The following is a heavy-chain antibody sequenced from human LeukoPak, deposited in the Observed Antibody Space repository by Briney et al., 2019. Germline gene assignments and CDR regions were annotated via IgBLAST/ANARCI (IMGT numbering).Heavy chain of an antibody. CDR1: GYSFTSYG. CDR2: ISAYNGNT. D-gene: IGHD2-2*03. CDR3: ARVKGGYCSSTSCAYNWFDP. Sequence: PVASVKVSYKASGYSFTSYGISWVRQAPGQGLEWMGWISAYNGNTNYAQKLQGRVTVTTDTSTSTAYMELRSLRSDDTAVYYCARVKGGYCSSTSCAYNWFDPWGQGALVTVSS. V-gene: IGHV1-18*04. J-gene: IGHJ5*02.